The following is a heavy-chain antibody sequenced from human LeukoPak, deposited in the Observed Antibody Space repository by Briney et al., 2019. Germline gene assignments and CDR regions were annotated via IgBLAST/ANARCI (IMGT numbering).Heavy chain of an antibody. Sequence: SETLSLTCTVSGGSISSYYWSWIRQPAGKGLEWIGRIYTSGSTNYNPSLKSRVTISVDTSKNQFSLKLSSVTAADTAVYYCARELYFDWLHDAFDIWGQGTMVTVSS. CDR1: GGSISSYY. CDR3: ARELYFDWLHDAFDI. V-gene: IGHV4-4*07. CDR2: IYTSGST. J-gene: IGHJ3*02. D-gene: IGHD3-9*01.